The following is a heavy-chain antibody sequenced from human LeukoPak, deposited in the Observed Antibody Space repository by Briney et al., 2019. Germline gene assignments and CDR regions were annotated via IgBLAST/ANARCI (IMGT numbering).Heavy chain of an antibody. Sequence: PSETLSLTCTVSGGSINSDDYYWGYIRQPPGKGLEWIGSIYYSGSTYYNPSLKSRVTMSVDTSKNQFSLRLSSVTAADTAVYYCARRCDNWNASYFDYWGQGTLVTVSS. CDR3: ARRCDNWNASYFDY. CDR2: IYYSGST. CDR1: GGSINSDDYY. V-gene: IGHV4-39*01. J-gene: IGHJ4*02. D-gene: IGHD1-1*01.